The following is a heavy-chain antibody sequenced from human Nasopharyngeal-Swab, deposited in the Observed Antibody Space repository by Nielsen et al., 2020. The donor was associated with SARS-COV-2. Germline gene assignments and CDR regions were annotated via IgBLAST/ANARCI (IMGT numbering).Heavy chain of an antibody. V-gene: IGHV3-7*01. CDR2: IKQDASEV. CDR3: ARDTPAMFAY. J-gene: IGHJ4*02. CDR1: GFTFNVYW. Sequence: GESLKISCAASGFTFNVYWMSWVRQVPGKGLEWVANIKQDASEVYYVDSVKGRFTISRDNAKNSLYLQMNSLTVEDTAVYYCARDTPAMFAYWGQGTLVTVSS.